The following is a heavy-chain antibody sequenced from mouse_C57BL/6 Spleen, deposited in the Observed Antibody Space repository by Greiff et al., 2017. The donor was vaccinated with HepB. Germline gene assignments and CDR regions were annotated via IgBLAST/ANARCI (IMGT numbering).Heavy chain of an antibody. Sequence: EVHLVESGGDLVKPGGSLKLSCAASGFTFSSYGMSWVRQTPDKRLEWVATISSGGSYTYYPDSVKGRFTISRDNAKNTLYLQMSSLKSEDTAMYYCARTLTRAMDYWGQGTSVTVSS. J-gene: IGHJ4*01. CDR3: ARTLTRAMDY. CDR1: GFTFSSYG. V-gene: IGHV5-6*01. CDR2: ISSGGSYT.